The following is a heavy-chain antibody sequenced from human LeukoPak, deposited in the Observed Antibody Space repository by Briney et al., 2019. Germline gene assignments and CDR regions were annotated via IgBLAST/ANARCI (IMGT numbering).Heavy chain of an antibody. Sequence: SETLSLTCTVSGGSISSGDYYWSWIRQPPGKGLEWIGYIYYSGSTYYNPSLKSRVTISVDTSKNQFSLKLSSVTAADTAVYYCARTYYYDSSAAEGFDYWGQGTLVTVSS. CDR2: IYYSGST. CDR3: ARTYYYDSSAAEGFDY. D-gene: IGHD3-22*01. J-gene: IGHJ4*02. CDR1: GGSISSGDYY. V-gene: IGHV4-30-4*01.